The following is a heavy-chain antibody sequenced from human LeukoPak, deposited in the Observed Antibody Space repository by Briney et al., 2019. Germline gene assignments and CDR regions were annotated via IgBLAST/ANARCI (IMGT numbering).Heavy chain of an antibody. CDR2: ISSSSSYI. CDR3: ARDLWGDSGYDQYNWFDP. D-gene: IGHD5-12*01. CDR1: GFTFSSYS. V-gene: IGHV3-21*01. J-gene: IGHJ5*02. Sequence: GGSLRLACAASGFTFSSYSMNWVRQAPGKGLEGVSSISSSSSYIYYADSVKGRFTISRDNAKNSLYLQMNSLRAEDAAVYYCARDLWGDSGYDQYNWFDPWGQGTLVTVSS.